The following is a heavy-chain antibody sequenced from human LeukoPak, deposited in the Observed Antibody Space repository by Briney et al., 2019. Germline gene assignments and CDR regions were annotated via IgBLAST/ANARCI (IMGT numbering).Heavy chain of an antibody. V-gene: IGHV1-46*01. CDR1: GYTFTSYY. J-gene: IGHJ4*02. Sequence: ASVKVSCKASGYTFTSYYMHWVRQAPGQGLEWMGIINPSGGSTSYAQKFQGRVTMTRDTSTSTVYMELSSLRSEDTAVYYCARAYVIVVPRYNFDYWGQGTLVTVSS. D-gene: IGHD2-21*01. CDR3: ARAYVIVVPRYNFDY. CDR2: INPSGGST.